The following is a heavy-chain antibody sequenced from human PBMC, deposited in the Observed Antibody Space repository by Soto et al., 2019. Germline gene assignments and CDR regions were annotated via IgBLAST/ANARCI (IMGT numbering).Heavy chain of an antibody. V-gene: IGHV4-34*01. Sequence: PSETLSLTCAVYGGSFSGYYWSWIRQPPGKGLEWIGEINHSGSTNYNPSLKSRVTISVDTSKNQFSLKLSSVTAADTAVYYCARGHWGYGSGSYSIQPDPYYFDYWGQGTLVTVFS. J-gene: IGHJ4*02. CDR1: GGSFSGYY. CDR2: INHSGST. CDR3: ARGHWGYGSGSYSIQPDPYYFDY. D-gene: IGHD3-10*01.